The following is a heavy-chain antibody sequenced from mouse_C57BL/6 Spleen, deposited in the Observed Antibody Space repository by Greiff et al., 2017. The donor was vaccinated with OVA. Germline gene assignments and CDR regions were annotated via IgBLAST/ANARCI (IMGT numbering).Heavy chain of an antibody. V-gene: IGHV1-15*01. CDR1: GYTFTDYE. J-gene: IGHJ4*01. D-gene: IGHD1-1*01. Sequence: QVQLQQSGAELVRPGASVTLSCKASGYTFTDYEMHWVKQTPVHGLEWIGAIDPETGGTAYNQKFKGKAILTADKSSSTAYMELRSLTSEDSAVYYCTRRVLHYGSSLYYAMDYWGQGTSVTVSS. CDR3: TRRVLHYGSSLYYAMDY. CDR2: IDPETGGT.